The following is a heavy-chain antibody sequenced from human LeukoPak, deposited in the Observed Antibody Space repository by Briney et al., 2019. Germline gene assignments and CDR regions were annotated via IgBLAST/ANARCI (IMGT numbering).Heavy chain of an antibody. CDR2: IYSGGSA. CDR3: ARDLGRGYSNY. J-gene: IGHJ4*02. Sequence: PGGSLRLSCAASGFTVSSYYMSWVRQAPGKGLDWVPVIYSGGSAYYADSVKGRFTISRDNSKNTLYLQINSLRAEDTAVYYCARDLGRGYSNYWGQGTLVTVSS. V-gene: IGHV3-66*01. D-gene: IGHD3-16*01. CDR1: GFTVSSYY.